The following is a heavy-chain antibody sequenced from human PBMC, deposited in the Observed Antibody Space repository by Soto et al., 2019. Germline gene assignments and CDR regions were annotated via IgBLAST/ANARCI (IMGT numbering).Heavy chain of an antibody. J-gene: IGHJ4*02. Sequence: ASVKVSRKVSGYTPTELSMHWVRQAPVKGLEWMGGFDPEDGETIYAQKFQGRVTMTEDTSTDTAYMELSSLRSEDTAVYYCATDSSFRNHYDYWGQGTLVTVSS. CDR2: FDPEDGET. CDR3: ATDSSFRNHYDY. CDR1: GYTPTELS. V-gene: IGHV1-24*01.